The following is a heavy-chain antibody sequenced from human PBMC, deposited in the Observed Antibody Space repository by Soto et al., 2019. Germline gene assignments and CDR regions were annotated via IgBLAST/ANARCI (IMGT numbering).Heavy chain of an antibody. Sequence: RWSLRLSCSASVFTFSNFGMHWFRQAPGKGLEWVAVIWYDGSNEYYPDSVKGRFTISRDNSKNTLYLQMNSLRAEDTAVYYCARLNTGWYFDLWGRGTLVTVSS. J-gene: IGHJ2*01. CDR1: VFTFSNFG. CDR2: IWYDGSNE. CDR3: ARLNTGWYFDL. D-gene: IGHD4-17*01. V-gene: IGHV3-33*01.